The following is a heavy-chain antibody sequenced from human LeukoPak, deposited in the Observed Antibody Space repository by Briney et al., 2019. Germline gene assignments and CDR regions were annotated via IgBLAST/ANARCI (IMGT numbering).Heavy chain of an antibody. V-gene: IGHV4-31*03. CDR2: MFYSGTT. CDR1: GGSISSGGYY. CDR3: ARSLGSGSYSYSFDY. D-gene: IGHD1-26*01. J-gene: IGHJ4*02. Sequence: PSQTLSLTCTVSGGSISSGGYYWSWIRQHPGKGLEWIGYMFYSGTTYYDPSLKSRVTMSIDMSENQFSLKLTSVTAADTGVYHCARSLGSGSYSYSFDYWGQGTLVAVFS.